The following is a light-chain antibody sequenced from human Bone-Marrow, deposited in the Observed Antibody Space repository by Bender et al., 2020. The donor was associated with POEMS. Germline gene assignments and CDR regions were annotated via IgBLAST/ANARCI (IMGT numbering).Light chain of an antibody. Sequence: QSALTQPASVSGSPGQSITISCTGTASDIGGYDLVSWYRQYPGTAPTLLIYEVTKRPSGLSDRFSASKSGNTASLTISGLQAEDEADYFCCSYAGSSTWVFGGGTRLTVL. CDR1: ASDIGGYDL. CDR2: EVT. CDR3: CSYAGSSTWV. V-gene: IGLV2-23*02. J-gene: IGLJ3*02.